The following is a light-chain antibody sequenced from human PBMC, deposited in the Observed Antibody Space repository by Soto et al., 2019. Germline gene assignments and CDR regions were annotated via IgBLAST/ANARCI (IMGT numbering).Light chain of an antibody. J-gene: IGKJ4*01. CDR1: QSISSW. Sequence: DIQMTQSPSTLSASVGDRVTITCRASQSISSWLAWYQQKPGKAPKLLIYDASSLESGVPSRFSGSGSGPEFTLTISSLQPDDVATYYCQQYNRYSPLTFGGRTKVEIK. CDR3: QQYNRYSPLT. CDR2: DAS. V-gene: IGKV1-5*01.